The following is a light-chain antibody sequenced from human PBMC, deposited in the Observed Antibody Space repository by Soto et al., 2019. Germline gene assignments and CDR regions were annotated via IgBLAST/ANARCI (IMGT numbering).Light chain of an antibody. Sequence: EVVLTQSPGTLSLSPGERATLSCRASQSVSSTYLAWYQHKPGQAPRVLIYGASNRATGIPDRFSGSGSGTDFTLTISRLEPEEFAVYYCQHYGNSPPYTFGQGTKLEIK. V-gene: IGKV3-20*01. CDR2: GAS. CDR3: QHYGNSPPYT. CDR1: QSVSSTY. J-gene: IGKJ2*01.